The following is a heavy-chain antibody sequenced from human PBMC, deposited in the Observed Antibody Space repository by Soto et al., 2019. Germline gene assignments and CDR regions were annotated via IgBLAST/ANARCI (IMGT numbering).Heavy chain of an antibody. Sequence: PSETLSLTCTVSGGSISSYYWSWIRQPPGKGLEWIGYIYYSGSTNYNPSLKSRVTISVDTSKNQFSLKLSSVTAADTAVYYCAKTLCPYYYYMDVWGKGTTVTVSS. CDR1: GGSISSYY. CDR2: IYYSGST. V-gene: IGHV4-59*08. CDR3: AKTLCPYYYYMDV. J-gene: IGHJ6*03.